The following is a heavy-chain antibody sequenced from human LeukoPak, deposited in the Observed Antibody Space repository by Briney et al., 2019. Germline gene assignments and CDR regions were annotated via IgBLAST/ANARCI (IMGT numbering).Heavy chain of an antibody. Sequence: ASVKVSCKASGYTFTSYDINWARQATGQGLEWMGWMNPNSGNTGYAQKFQGRVTMTRNTSISTAYMELSSLRSEDTAVYYCARTYYDFWSGYYYYYYYYMDVWGKGTTVTVS. V-gene: IGHV1-8*01. D-gene: IGHD3-3*01. CDR3: ARTYYDFWSGYYYYYYYYMDV. CDR2: MNPNSGNT. J-gene: IGHJ6*03. CDR1: GYTFTSYD.